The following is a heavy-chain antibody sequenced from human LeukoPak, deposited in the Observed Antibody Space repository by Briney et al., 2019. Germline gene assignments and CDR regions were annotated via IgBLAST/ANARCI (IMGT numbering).Heavy chain of an antibody. CDR2: ISSSSNYI. V-gene: IGHV3-21*01. CDR3: AGGDGDYDYFDY. J-gene: IGHJ4*02. D-gene: IGHD4-17*01. Sequence: PGGSLRLSCAASGFIFSSYSMNWVRQAPGKGLEWVSSISSSSNYIYYADSVRGRLTISRDDAKNSLYLQMNSLRAEDTAVYYCAGGDGDYDYFDYWGQGILVTVSS. CDR1: GFIFSSYS.